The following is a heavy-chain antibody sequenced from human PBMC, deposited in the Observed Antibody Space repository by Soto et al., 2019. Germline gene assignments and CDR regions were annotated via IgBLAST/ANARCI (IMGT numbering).Heavy chain of an antibody. J-gene: IGHJ6*02. V-gene: IGHV3-30-3*01. CDR1: GFTFSSYA. Sequence: GGSLRLSCAASGFTFSSYAMHWVRQAPGKGLEWVAVISYDGSNKYYADSVKGRFTISRDNSKNTLYLQMNSLRAEDTAVYYCARDQIGIRFLEWFPTNYYYGMDVWGQGTTVTVSS. CDR2: ISYDGSNK. D-gene: IGHD3-3*01. CDR3: ARDQIGIRFLEWFPTNYYYGMDV.